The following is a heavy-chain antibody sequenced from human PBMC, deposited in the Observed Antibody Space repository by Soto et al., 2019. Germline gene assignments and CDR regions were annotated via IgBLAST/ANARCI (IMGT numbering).Heavy chain of an antibody. D-gene: IGHD6-19*01. CDR3: ARLSAAWFDP. J-gene: IGHJ5*02. CDR2: IYHSGST. Sequence: PSETLSLTCTVSGGSVRSGSYYWGWIRQPPGKGLEWIGYIYHSGSTNYNPSLKSRVTISVDTSKNQFSLSLTSVTAADTAVYYCARLSAAWFDPWGQGTLVTVSS. V-gene: IGHV4-61*01. CDR1: GGSVRSGSYY.